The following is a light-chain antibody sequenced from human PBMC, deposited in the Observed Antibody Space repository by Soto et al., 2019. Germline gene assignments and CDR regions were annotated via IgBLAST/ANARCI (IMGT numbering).Light chain of an antibody. V-gene: IGKV3-11*01. CDR3: QQSYRTPRT. Sequence: EIVLTQSPATLSLSPGERATLSCRASQSVSSYLAWYQQKPGQAPRLLIYDASNRATGIPARFSGSGSGTDFTLTISSLEPEDFASYYCQQSYRTPRTFGQGTKVEIK. CDR2: DAS. CDR1: QSVSSY. J-gene: IGKJ1*01.